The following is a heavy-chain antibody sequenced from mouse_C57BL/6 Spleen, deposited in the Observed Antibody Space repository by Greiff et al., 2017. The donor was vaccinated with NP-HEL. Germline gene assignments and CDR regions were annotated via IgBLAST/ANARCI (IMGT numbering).Heavy chain of an antibody. D-gene: IGHD2-3*01. J-gene: IGHJ2*01. CDR2: INYDGSST. V-gene: IGHV5-16*01. Sequence: EVKLVESEGGLVQPGRSMKLSCTASGFPFSDYYMAWVRPVPEKGLEWVANINYDGSSTYYLDSLKSRFIISRDNAKNILYLQMSSLKSEDTATYYCAREVDDGYYFDYWGQGTTLTVSS. CDR1: GFPFSDYY. CDR3: AREVDDGYYFDY.